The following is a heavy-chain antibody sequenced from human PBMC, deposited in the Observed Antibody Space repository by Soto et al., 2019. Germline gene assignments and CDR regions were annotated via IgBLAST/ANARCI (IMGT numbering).Heavy chain of an antibody. V-gene: IGHV3-33*01. J-gene: IGHJ5*02. Sequence: QVQLVESGGGVAQPGRSLRLSCAASGFTFSNYGMHWVRQAPGKGLEWVAVIWYDGSKKNYEDSVKGRFSISRDNSKNMLYLQMDSLRVEDTAIYYCARFSQGGFDPWGQGTLDSVSS. CDR1: GFTFSNYG. CDR3: ARFSQGGFDP. D-gene: IGHD3-16*01. CDR2: IWYDGSKK.